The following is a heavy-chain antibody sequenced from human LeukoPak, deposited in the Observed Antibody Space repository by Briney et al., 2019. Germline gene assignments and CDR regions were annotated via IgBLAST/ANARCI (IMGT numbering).Heavy chain of an antibody. J-gene: IGHJ4*02. Sequence: PGGSLRLSCAASGFTFSSYSMNWVRQAPGKGLEWVSYISSSGSTIYYADSVKGRFTISRDNAKNSLYLQMNSLRAEDTAVYYCAKDIFRWGFDYWGQGTLVTVSS. CDR2: ISSSGSTI. CDR1: GFTFSSYS. CDR3: AKDIFRWGFDY. V-gene: IGHV3-48*04. D-gene: IGHD3-9*01.